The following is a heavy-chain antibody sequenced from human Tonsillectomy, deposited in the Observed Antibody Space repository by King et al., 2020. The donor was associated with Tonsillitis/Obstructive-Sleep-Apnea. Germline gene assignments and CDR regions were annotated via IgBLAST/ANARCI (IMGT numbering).Heavy chain of an antibody. CDR3: ARDVHCSSTSCYPKDDAFDI. CDR1: GFTFDDYG. Sequence: VQLVESGGGVVRPGGSLRLSCAASGFTFDDYGMSWVRQAPGKGLEWVSGINWNGGSTGYADSVKGRFTISSDNAKNSLYLQMNSLRAEDTALYYCARDVHCSSTSCYPKDDAFDIWGQGTMVTVSS. CDR2: INWNGGST. V-gene: IGHV3-20*04. J-gene: IGHJ3*02. D-gene: IGHD2-2*01.